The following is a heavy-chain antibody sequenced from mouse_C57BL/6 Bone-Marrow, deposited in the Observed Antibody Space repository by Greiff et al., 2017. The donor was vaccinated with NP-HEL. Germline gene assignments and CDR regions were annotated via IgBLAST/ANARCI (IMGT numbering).Heavy chain of an antibody. J-gene: IGHJ2*01. V-gene: IGHV5-2*01. Sequence: DVKLVESGGGLVQPGESLKLSCESNEYEFPSHDMSWVRKTPEKRLELVAAINSDGGRTYYPDTMERRFILSRDNTKKTLYVQVSSLRAEDTALYYCARQGAMMVTRGYWGQGTTLTVSA. D-gene: IGHD2-3*01. CDR3: ARQGAMMVTRGY. CDR2: INSDGGRT. CDR1: EYEFPSHD.